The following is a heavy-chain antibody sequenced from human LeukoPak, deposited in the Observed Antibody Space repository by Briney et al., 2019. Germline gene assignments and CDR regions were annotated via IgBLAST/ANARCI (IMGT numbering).Heavy chain of an antibody. CDR3: ARDETGYSGYDTFDY. CDR2: IKSDGSSI. CDR1: GFTFSSYW. J-gene: IGHJ4*02. Sequence: GGSLRLSCAASGFTFSSYWMHWVRQAPGKGLVWVSRIKSDGSSISYADSVKGRFTISRDNAKNTLYLQMNSLRDEDTAVYYCARDETGYSGYDTFDYWGQGTLVTVSS. D-gene: IGHD5-12*01. V-gene: IGHV3-74*01.